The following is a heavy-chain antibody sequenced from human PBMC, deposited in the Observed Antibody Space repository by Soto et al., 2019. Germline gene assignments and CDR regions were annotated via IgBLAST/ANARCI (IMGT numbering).Heavy chain of an antibody. CDR2: IDPSDSYT. CDR3: ARRGKYSSSSGWCDP. Sequence: GESLKISCKGSGYSFTSYWISWVRQMPGKGLEWMGRIDPSDSYTNYSPSFQGHVTISADKSISTAYLQWSSLKASDTAMYYCARRGKYSSSSGWCDPWGQGTLVTVAS. D-gene: IGHD6-6*01. J-gene: IGHJ5*02. V-gene: IGHV5-10-1*01. CDR1: GYSFTSYW.